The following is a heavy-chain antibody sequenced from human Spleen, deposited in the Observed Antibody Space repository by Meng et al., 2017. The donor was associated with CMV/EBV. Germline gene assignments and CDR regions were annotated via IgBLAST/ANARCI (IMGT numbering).Heavy chain of an antibody. J-gene: IGHJ5*02. CDR2: INWNSGRT. CDR1: GVKCDDYG. CDR3: AREGWFDP. Sequence: LKLSCAAAGVKCDDYGMSGGRKPPGKGLEWVSGINWNSGRTHYADSVKGRFTNSRDNAKNSLYLQMNGLRVEDTALYYCAREGWFDPWGQGTLVTVSS. V-gene: IGHV3-20*04.